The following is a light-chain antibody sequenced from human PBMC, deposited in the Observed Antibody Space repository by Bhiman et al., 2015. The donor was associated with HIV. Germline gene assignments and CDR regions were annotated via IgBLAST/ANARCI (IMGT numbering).Light chain of an antibody. CDR2: SDT. CDR1: ILGTSY. CDR3: NSRDSSDNIWV. Sequence: SSELTQDPAVSVALGQTVRITCQGDILGTSYAAWYQQKPGQAPLLVVYSDTSRPSGISDRFSGSSSGNTASLTITGAQAEDEADYYCNSRDSSDNIWVFGGGTKLTVL. V-gene: IGLV3-19*01. J-gene: IGLJ3*02.